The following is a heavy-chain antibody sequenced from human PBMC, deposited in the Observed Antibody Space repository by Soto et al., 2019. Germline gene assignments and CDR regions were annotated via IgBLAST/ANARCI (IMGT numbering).Heavy chain of an antibody. V-gene: IGHV3-23*01. CDR2: ISGSGGST. J-gene: IGHJ3*02. CDR3: AKDADMTTVTNNDAFDI. D-gene: IGHD4-17*01. CDR1: GFTFSSYA. Sequence: EVQLLESGGGLVQPGGSLRLSCAASGFTFSSYAMSWVRQAPGKGLEWVSAISGSGGSTYYADSVKGRFTTSRDNSKNTLYLQMNSLRAEDTAVYYCAKDADMTTVTNNDAFDIWGQGTMVTVSS.